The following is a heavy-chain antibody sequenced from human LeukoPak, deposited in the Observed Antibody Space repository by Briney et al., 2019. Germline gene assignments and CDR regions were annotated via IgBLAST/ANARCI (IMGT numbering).Heavy chain of an antibody. CDR1: DYTFTNYG. V-gene: IGHV1-18*01. CDR2: ISAYNGNT. J-gene: IGHJ3*02. D-gene: IGHD3-9*01. Sequence: GASVKVSCTASDYTFTNYGISWVRQAPGQGLEWMGWISAYNGNTNYAQKLQGRVTMTTDTSTSTAYMELRSLRSDDTAVYYCARVVGGTYYDILTGYSRLRAFDIWGQGTMVTVSS. CDR3: ARVVGGTYYDILTGYSRLRAFDI.